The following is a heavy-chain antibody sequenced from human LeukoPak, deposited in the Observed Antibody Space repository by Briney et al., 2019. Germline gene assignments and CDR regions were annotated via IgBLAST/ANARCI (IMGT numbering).Heavy chain of an antibody. CDR1: GYTFTGYY. D-gene: IGHD2-2*01. J-gene: IGHJ3*02. CDR2: INPNNGAT. V-gene: IGHV1-2*02. Sequence: ASVKVSCKASGYTFTGYYMHWVRQAPGQGLEWMGWINPNNGATNYAQKVQGRVTMTRDTSISTAYMQLNRLRSDDTALYYCARDMRAHAFDIWGQGTLVTVSS. CDR3: ARDMRAHAFDI.